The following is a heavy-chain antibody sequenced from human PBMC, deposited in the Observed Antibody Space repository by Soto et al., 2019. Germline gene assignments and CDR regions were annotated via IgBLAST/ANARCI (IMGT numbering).Heavy chain of an antibody. J-gene: IGHJ4*02. Sequence: ASVKVSCKAFGYTFTGYGFSWVRQAPGQGLEWMGWISAYNGITKYAQKFQGRVTMTTDTSTTTAYMELRSLRSDDSAVYYCARGEKWVTGNMGGYWGQGTLVTVSS. CDR2: ISAYNGIT. V-gene: IGHV1-18*04. D-gene: IGHD1-20*01. CDR3: ARGEKWVTGNMGGY. CDR1: GYTFTGYG.